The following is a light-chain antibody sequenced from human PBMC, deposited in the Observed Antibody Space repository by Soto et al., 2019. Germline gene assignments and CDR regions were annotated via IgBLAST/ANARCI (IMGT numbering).Light chain of an antibody. CDR1: QGISSY. CDR2: AAS. CDR3: QQVKSYPLT. Sequence: DIQLTQSPSFLSASVGDRVTITCRASQGISSYLAWYQQKPGIAPTFLIYAASTLQSGVPSRFSGSGSGTEFTLTISSLLPEDFATYYCQQVKSYPLTFGGGTKVEIK. V-gene: IGKV1-9*01. J-gene: IGKJ4*01.